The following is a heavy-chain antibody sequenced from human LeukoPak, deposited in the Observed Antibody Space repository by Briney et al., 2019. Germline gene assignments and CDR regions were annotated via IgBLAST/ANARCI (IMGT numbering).Heavy chain of an antibody. D-gene: IGHD5-24*01. CDR3: ARDGYNFGSFDS. J-gene: IGHJ4*02. Sequence: PSETLSLTCAVYGGSFSGYYWSWIRQPPGKELEWIGETNQRGESSNNPSLKSRVTISLDTSKNQFSLKVSSVTAADTAVYFCARDGYNFGSFDSWGQGFLVTVSS. V-gene: IGHV4-34*01. CDR2: TNQRGES. CDR1: GGSFSGYY.